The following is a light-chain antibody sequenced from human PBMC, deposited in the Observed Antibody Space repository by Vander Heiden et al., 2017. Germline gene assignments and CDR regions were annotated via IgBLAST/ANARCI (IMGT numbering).Light chain of an antibody. V-gene: IGKV3-11*01. CDR1: QSVSSY. J-gene: IGKJ3*01. CDR2: DAS. CDR3: QQRSNSFT. Sequence: DIVSTQSPATLSLSPGERATLSCRASQSVSSYLAWYQQKPGQAPRLLIYDASNRATGIPARFSGSGSGTDFTLTISSLEPEDFAVYYCQQRSNSFTFGPGTKVDIK.